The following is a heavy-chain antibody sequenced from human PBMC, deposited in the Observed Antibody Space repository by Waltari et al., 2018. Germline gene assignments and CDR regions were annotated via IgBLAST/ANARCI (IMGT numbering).Heavy chain of an antibody. D-gene: IGHD2-2*01. CDR2: INHSGST. CDR1: GGSFSGYY. Sequence: QVQLQQWGAGLLKPSETLSLTCAVYGGSFSGYYWSWIRQPPGKGLEWIGEINHSGSTNYNPSLKSRVTISVDTSKNQFSLKLSSVTAADTAVYYCARGPSPTYCSSTSCYLRYYMDVWGKGTTVTISS. J-gene: IGHJ6*03. V-gene: IGHV4-34*01. CDR3: ARGPSPTYCSSTSCYLRYYMDV.